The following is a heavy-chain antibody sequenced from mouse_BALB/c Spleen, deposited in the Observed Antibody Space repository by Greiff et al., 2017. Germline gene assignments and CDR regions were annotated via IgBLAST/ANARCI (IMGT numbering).Heavy chain of an antibody. CDR2: INPSSGYT. Sequence: VMLVESGAELARPGASVKMSCKASGYTFTSYTMHWVKQRPGQGLEWIGYINPSSGYTNYNQKFKDKATLTADKSSSTAYMQLSSLTSEDSAVYYCARWSPYYAMDYWGQGTSVTVSS. V-gene: IGHV1-4*01. CDR3: ARWSPYYAMDY. J-gene: IGHJ4*01. CDR1: GYTFTSYT.